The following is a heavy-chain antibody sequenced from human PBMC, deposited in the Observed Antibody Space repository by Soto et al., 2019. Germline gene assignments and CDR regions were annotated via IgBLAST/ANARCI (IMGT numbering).Heavy chain of an antibody. CDR1: GFTFTSSA. Sequence: SVKVSCKASGFTFTSSAMQWVRQARGQRLEWIGWIVVGSGNTNYAQKFQERVTITRDMSTSTAYMELSSLRSEDTAVYYCAADWPLDSYWALDIWGQGTMVTVSS. V-gene: IGHV1-58*02. CDR2: IVVGSGNT. J-gene: IGHJ3*02. D-gene: IGHD1-26*01. CDR3: AADWPLDSYWALDI.